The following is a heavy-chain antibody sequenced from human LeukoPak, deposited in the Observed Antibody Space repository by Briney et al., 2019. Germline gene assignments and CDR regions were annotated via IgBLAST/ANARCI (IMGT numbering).Heavy chain of an antibody. CDR1: GFTFSSYG. J-gene: IGHJ4*02. V-gene: IGHV3-23*01. Sequence: SGGSLRLSCAASGFTFSSYGMSWVRQAPGKGLEWVSAISGSGGSTYYAESVKGRFTISRDNSKNTLYLQMNSLRAEDTAVYYCAKGLHYDILTQFDYWGQGTLVTVSS. CDR3: AKGLHYDILTQFDY. CDR2: ISGSGGST. D-gene: IGHD3-9*01.